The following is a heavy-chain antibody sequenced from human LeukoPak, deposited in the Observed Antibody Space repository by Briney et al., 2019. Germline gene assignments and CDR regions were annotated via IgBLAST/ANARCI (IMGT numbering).Heavy chain of an antibody. J-gene: IGHJ4*02. D-gene: IGHD5/OR15-5a*01. CDR2: IYYTGTT. Sequence: SETLSLTCTVSGDYISGSSYSWGWIRQPPGKGLEWIGNIYYTGTTYSNPSLKSRVTISVDTSKNQFSLRLTSVTAADTAVYFCATLVSTRYYFDYWGQGTLVTVSS. CDR3: ATLVSTRYYFDY. CDR1: GDYISGSSYS. V-gene: IGHV4-39*01.